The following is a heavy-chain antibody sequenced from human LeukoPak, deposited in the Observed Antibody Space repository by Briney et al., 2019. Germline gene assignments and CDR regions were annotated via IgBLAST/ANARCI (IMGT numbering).Heavy chain of an antibody. CDR1: GGSISSYY. CDR3: ARLGGSGSYYRGY. V-gene: IGHV4-59*01. D-gene: IGHD3-10*01. J-gene: IGHJ4*02. CDR2: IYYSGST. Sequence: PSETLSLTCTVSGGSISSYYWSWIRQPPGKGLEWIGYIYYSGSTNYNPSLKSRVTISVDTSKNQFSLKLSSVTAADTAVYYCARLGGSGSYYRGYWGQGTLVTVSS.